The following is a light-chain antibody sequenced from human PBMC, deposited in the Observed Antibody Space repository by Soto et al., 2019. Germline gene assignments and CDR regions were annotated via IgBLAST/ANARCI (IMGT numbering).Light chain of an antibody. J-gene: IGKJ4*01. CDR2: GAS. CDR1: QDISNF. CDR3: QKYNTVPLT. V-gene: IGKV1-27*01. Sequence: DIQMTQSPSSLSASVGDRVTITCRASQDISNFLAWYQQKPGKVPKLLIYGASPLQSGVPSRFSASGSGTDFTLAISSLQPEDAATYYCQKYNTVPLTFGGGTKVEIK.